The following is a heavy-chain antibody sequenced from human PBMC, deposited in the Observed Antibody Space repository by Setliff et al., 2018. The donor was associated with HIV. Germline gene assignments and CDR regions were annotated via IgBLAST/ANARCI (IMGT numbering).Heavy chain of an antibody. CDR1: GGSISSHY. V-gene: IGHV4-59*11. CDR2: IYYSGST. D-gene: IGHD3-3*01. J-gene: IGHJ6*02. Sequence: SQTLSLTCTVSGGSISSHYWSWIRQPPGKGLEWIGSIYYSGSTNYNPSLKSRVTISVDTSKNQFSLKLSSVTAADTAVYYCARDQYYNFWSGYSYYYYGMDVWGQGTTVTVSS. CDR3: ARDQYYNFWSGYSYYYYGMDV.